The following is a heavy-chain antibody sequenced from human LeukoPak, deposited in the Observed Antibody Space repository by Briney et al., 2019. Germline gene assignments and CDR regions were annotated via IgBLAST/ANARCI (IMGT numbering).Heavy chain of an antibody. CDR2: IYPGDSDT. Sequence: TGEPLKISCEGSGYSFTSYWIGWVRQMPGKGLEWMGIIYPGDSDTRYSPSFQGQVTISADKSISTAYLQWSSLKASDTAMYYCARLVIVVGTSFDPWGQGTLVTVSS. J-gene: IGHJ5*02. V-gene: IGHV5-51*01. CDR1: GYSFTSYW. D-gene: IGHD3-22*01. CDR3: ARLVIVVGTSFDP.